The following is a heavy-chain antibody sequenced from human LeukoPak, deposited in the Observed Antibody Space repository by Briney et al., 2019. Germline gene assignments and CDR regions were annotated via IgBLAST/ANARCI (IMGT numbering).Heavy chain of an antibody. V-gene: IGHV1-69*05. CDR1: GGTFSSYA. J-gene: IGHJ5*02. CDR2: IIPIFGTA. D-gene: IGHD2-2*01. Sequence: SVKVSCKASGGTFSSYAISWVRQAPGQGLEWMGGIIPIFGTANYAQKFQGRVTITTDESTSTAYMELSSLRSEDTAVYYCARTPSVPAASGDWFDPWGQGTLVTVSS. CDR3: ARTPSVPAASGDWFDP.